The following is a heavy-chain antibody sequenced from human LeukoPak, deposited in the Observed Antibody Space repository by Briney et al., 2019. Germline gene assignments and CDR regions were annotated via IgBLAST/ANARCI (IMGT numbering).Heavy chain of an antibody. J-gene: IGHJ4*02. CDR1: GFTFSSYE. D-gene: IGHD3-10*01. Sequence: PGGSLRLSCAASGFTFSSYEMNWVRQAPGKGLEWVSYISSSGSTIYYADSVKSRFTISRDNAKNSLYLQMNSLRAEDTAVYYCTPQYGSGSYYEKFDYWGQGTLVTVSS. V-gene: IGHV3-48*03. CDR3: TPQYGSGSYYEKFDY. CDR2: ISSSGSTI.